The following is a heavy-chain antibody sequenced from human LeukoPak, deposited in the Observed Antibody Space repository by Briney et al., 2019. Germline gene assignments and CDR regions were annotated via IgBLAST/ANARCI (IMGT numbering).Heavy chain of an antibody. J-gene: IGHJ6*02. CDR3: ACSMSSVWNYYNAMDV. Sequence: SETLSLTCTTSSGATSNYYWNWIRQPPGKGLEWIGYVHYSGSTRFNPSLKSRVTISVDTSNNQFSLKLSSVTAADTAVYYCACSMSSVWNYYNAMDVWGQGTTVTVSS. V-gene: IGHV4-59*12. CDR1: SGATSNYY. CDR2: VHYSGST. D-gene: IGHD6-19*01.